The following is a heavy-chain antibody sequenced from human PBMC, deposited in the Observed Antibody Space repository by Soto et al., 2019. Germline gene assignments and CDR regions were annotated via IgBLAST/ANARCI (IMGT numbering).Heavy chain of an antibody. V-gene: IGHV1-18*01. CDR3: AGWGGVVVSGTYNRFDP. J-gene: IGHJ5*02. Sequence: QVQLVQSGAEVKKPGASVKVSCKASGYTFSSYGIIWVRQAPGQGLEWMGWISAYNGNTNYAQKLQGRVTMTTDTSTSTTYMELRSVRPEDSAADDSAGWGGVVVSGTYNRFDPWGQGTLVTVSS. D-gene: IGHD2-15*01. CDR2: ISAYNGNT. CDR1: GYTFSSYG.